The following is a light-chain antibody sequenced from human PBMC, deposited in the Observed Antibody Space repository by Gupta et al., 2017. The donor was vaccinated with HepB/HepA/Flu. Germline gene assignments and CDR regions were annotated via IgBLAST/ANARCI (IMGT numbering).Light chain of an antibody. CDR2: GAS. CDR3: QQYNDWPRT. V-gene: IGKV3-15*01. CDR1: QTVGRN. J-gene: IGKJ1*01. Sequence: EPLLTQLLATLSVSPGESATLSCRASQTVGRNLAWYQHKSGQAPVLLIYGASTRVTGVPDRFSGSGSQTEFTLTISSLQSEDLAIYYCQQYNDWPRTFGQGTRVEIE.